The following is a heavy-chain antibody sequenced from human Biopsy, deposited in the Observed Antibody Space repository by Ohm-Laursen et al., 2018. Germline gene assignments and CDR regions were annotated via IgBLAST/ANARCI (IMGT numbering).Heavy chain of an antibody. CDR3: AKDRWERNLYYGGGVDV. D-gene: IGHD4-23*01. CDR1: GVTFTRYG. Sequence: SLRLSCAASGVTFTRYGWHWVRQAPGKGLEWVAVIWYDGKNKYYADSVRGRLTISRDNAKNTVLLQMNNLRAEDTALYYCAKDRWERNLYYGGGVDVWGQGTTVTVSS. J-gene: IGHJ6*02. CDR2: IWYDGKNK. V-gene: IGHV3-33*06.